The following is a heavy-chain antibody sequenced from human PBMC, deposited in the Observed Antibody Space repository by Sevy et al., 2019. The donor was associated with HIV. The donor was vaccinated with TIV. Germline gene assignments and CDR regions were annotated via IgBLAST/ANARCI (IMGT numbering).Heavy chain of an antibody. V-gene: IGHV3-30-3*01. J-gene: IGHJ4*02. CDR1: GFTFSSYA. CDR3: ARVHRWLQQYGLDY. Sequence: GGSLRLSCAASGFTFSSYAMHWVRQAPGKRLEWVAVISYDGSNKYYADSVKGRFTISRDNSKNTLYLQINSLRAEDTAVYYCARVHRWLQQYGLDYWGQGTLVTVSS. D-gene: IGHD5-12*01. CDR2: ISYDGSNK.